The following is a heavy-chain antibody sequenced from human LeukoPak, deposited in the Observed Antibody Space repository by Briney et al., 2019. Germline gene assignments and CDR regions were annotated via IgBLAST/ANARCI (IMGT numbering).Heavy chain of an antibody. J-gene: IGHJ4*02. CDR3: ARATYYYDGSSRRQRWFDY. CDR2: IYSGGNT. V-gene: IGHV3-66*01. Sequence: PGGSLRLSCAACGFTVSGNYANWVRQAPGKGLEWVSVIYSGGNTDYTDYVKGRVTIPRANSKHTVYLQMNSPRGEDTAVYYCARATYYYDGSSRRQRWFDYWGQGTLVTVSS. D-gene: IGHD3-22*01. CDR1: GFTVSGNY.